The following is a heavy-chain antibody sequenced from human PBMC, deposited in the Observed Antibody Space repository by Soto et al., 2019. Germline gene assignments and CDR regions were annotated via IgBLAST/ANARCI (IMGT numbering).Heavy chain of an antibody. D-gene: IGHD3-3*01. CDR2: IYYSGST. V-gene: IGHV4-59*01. CDR3: VRARWGIFGVVPDY. J-gene: IGHJ4*02. Sequence: SETLSLTCTVSGGSISSYYWSWIRQPPGKGLEWIGYIYYSGSTNYNPSLKSRVTISVDTSKNQFSLKLSSVTAADTAVYYCVRARWGIFGVVPDYWGQGALVTVSS. CDR1: GGSISSYY.